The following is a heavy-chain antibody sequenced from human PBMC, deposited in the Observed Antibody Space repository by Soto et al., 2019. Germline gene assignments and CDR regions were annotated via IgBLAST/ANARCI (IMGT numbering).Heavy chain of an antibody. CDR2: ISGGGDAT. CDR3: ARKVVGSTSRPDYWYLVL. J-gene: IGHJ2*01. D-gene: IGHD2-21*01. Sequence: EVQLLESGGDSVQPGGSVRLSCAGSGFTFINYAMNWVRQAPGKGLEWVSTISGGGDATSFADSVRGRFTFSRDNSKNTVTLQRNSLGVDDTAVYYCARKVVGSTSRPDYWYLVLWGRGALVTVSS. CDR1: GFTFINYA. V-gene: IGHV3-23*01.